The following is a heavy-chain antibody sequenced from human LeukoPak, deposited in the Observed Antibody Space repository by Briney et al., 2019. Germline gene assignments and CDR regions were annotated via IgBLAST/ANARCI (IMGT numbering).Heavy chain of an antibody. CDR2: ISSNGGTT. Sequence: PGGSLRLSCSASGFTFSSHAMHWVRQAPGKGLEYVSAISSNGGTTYNADSVKGKFTISRDNSKSTLYLQMSSLRAEDTAVYYCVKAVLGQWLASDYWGQGTLVTVSS. V-gene: IGHV3-64D*06. J-gene: IGHJ4*02. D-gene: IGHD6-19*01. CDR1: GFTFSSHA. CDR3: VKAVLGQWLASDY.